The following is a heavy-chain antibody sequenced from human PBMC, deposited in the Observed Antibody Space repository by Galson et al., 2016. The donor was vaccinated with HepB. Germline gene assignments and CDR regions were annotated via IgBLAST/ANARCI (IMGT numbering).Heavy chain of an antibody. CDR1: GDSASSDSAA. V-gene: IGHV6-1*01. J-gene: IGHJ5*02. Sequence: SAISGDSASSDSAACNWIRQSPSRRLELLGRTFYRSKWYIEYSPSVRSRLSISPDTYKNHFSLQLNSVTPEDTAGYYCARGLPGFYISSWGQGTLVTVSS. D-gene: IGHD2-15*01. CDR2: TFYRSKWYI. CDR3: ARGLPGFYISS.